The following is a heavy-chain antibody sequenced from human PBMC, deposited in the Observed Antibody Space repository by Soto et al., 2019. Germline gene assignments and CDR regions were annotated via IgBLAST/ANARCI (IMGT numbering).Heavy chain of an antibody. D-gene: IGHD4-17*01. CDR2: IYYSGST. J-gene: IGHJ4*02. CDR3: ARFPSKVTTLFDY. CDR1: GGSISSYY. V-gene: IGHV4-59*01. Sequence: SETLSLTCTVSGGSISSYYWSWIRQPPGKGLEWIGYIYYSGSTNYNPSLKSRVTISVDTSKNQFSLKLSSVTAADTAVYYCARFPSKVTTLFDYWGQGTLVTVSS.